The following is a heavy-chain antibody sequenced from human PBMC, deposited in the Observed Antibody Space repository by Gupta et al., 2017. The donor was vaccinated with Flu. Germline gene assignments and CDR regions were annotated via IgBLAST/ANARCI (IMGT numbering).Heavy chain of an antibody. CDR2: TNSNGGST. CDR3: AKDLYTIPGALDS. CDR1: GFTFSTYA. J-gene: IGHJ4*02. Sequence: EVQLLESGGGLVQPGGSLRLSCAASGFTFSTYAMRCVRQAPGKGLEWIAGTNSNGGSTNYADSVKGRFTISRDNSDNTLYLEMGSLRAEDTALYYCAKDLYTIPGALDSWGQGTLVTVSS. V-gene: IGHV3-23*01. D-gene: IGHD4/OR15-4a*01.